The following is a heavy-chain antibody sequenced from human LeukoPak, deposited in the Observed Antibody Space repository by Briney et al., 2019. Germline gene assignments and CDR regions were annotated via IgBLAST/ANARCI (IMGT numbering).Heavy chain of an antibody. D-gene: IGHD3-22*01. CDR2: IRYDGSNK. CDR1: GFTFSSYG. Sequence: GRSLRLSCAASGFTFSSYGMHWVRQAPGKGLEWVAVIRYDGSNKYYADSVKGRFTISRDNSKNTLYLQMNSLRAEDTAVYYCARDVPAYYYDSSGYTDAFDIWGQGTMVTVSS. CDR3: ARDVPAYYYDSSGYTDAFDI. V-gene: IGHV3-33*01. J-gene: IGHJ3*02.